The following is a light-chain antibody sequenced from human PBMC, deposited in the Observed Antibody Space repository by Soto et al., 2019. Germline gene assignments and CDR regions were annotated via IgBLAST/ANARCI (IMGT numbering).Light chain of an antibody. CDR1: SSDIGDYDY. J-gene: IGLJ2*01. CDR3: SPYARRNNVL. Sequence: QSVLTQPPSASGSPGQSVTISCTGTSSDIGDYDYVSWYQQHPGKAPKLIIYEVTKRPSGVPDRFSGSKSGNSASLTVSGLQAEDEGDYFCSPYARRNNVLFGGGTKLTVL. CDR2: EVT. V-gene: IGLV2-8*01.